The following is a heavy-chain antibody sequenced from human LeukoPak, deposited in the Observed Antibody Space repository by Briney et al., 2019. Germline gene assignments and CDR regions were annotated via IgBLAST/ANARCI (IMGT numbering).Heavy chain of an antibody. CDR1: GFTFDDYA. Sequence: GGSLRLSCAASGFTFDDYAMHWVRQPPGKGLEWVSGISWNSGNIGYADSVKGRFTISRDNAKDSLYLQMNSLRAEDTALYYCARGFYDFWSGLDYWGPGALVTVSS. CDR3: ARGFYDFWSGLDY. J-gene: IGHJ4*02. V-gene: IGHV3-9*01. D-gene: IGHD3-3*01. CDR2: ISWNSGNI.